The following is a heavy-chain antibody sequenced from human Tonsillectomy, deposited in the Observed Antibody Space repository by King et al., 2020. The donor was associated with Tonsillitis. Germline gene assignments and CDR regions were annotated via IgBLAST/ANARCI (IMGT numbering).Heavy chain of an antibody. CDR2: IDYSGST. CDR1: GGSITSSNSY. V-gene: IGHV4-39*01. CDR3: AGHSGFGGTYSEDYYYYYGMDV. Sequence: QLQESGPGLVKPSETLSLTCTVSGGSITSSNSYWGWIRQPPGKGLEWIGSIDYSGSTDYNPSLESRVTISVDTSKNQLSLKLSSVTAADTAIYYCAGHSGFGGTYSEDYYYYYGMDVWGQGTTVTVSS. J-gene: IGHJ6*02. D-gene: IGHD1-26*01.